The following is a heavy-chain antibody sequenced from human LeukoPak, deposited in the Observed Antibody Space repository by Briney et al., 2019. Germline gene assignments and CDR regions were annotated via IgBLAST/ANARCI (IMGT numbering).Heavy chain of an antibody. CDR2: IYYSGST. CDR3: ARATYYYDSSGSTKAQFDY. V-gene: IGHV4-31*11. J-gene: IGHJ4*02. Sequence: SETLSLTCAVYGGSFSGYYWSWIRQHPGKGLEWIGYIYYSGSTYYNPSLKSRVTISVDTSKNQFSLKLSSVTAADTAVYYCARATYYYDSSGSTKAQFDYWGQGTLVTVSS. CDR1: GGSFSGYY. D-gene: IGHD3-22*01.